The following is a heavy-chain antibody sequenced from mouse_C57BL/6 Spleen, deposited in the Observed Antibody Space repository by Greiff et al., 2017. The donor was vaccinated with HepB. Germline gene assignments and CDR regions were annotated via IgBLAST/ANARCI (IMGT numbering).Heavy chain of an antibody. CDR3: ALADDYLYYAMDY. CDR2: IHPSDSDT. D-gene: IGHD2-4*01. CDR1: GYTFTSYW. Sequence: QVQLKQPGAELVKPGASVKVSCKASGYTFTSYWMHWVKQRPGQGLEWIGRIHPSDSDTNYNQKFKGKATLTVDKSSSTAYMQLSSLTSEDSAVYYCALADDYLYYAMDYWGQGTSVTVSS. J-gene: IGHJ4*01. V-gene: IGHV1-74*01.